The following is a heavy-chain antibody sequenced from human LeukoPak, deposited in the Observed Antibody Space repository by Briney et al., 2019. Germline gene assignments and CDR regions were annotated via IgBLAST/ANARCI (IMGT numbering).Heavy chain of an antibody. J-gene: IGHJ4*02. CDR3: ARGQLGDHDY. CDR1: GYTFTGYY. Sequence: ALVKVSCKASGYTFTGYYMHWERQAPGQGLEWMGWINPNSGDTNYAQKFQGRVTMTRDTSINTAYVELSRLRSDDTAVYYCARGQLGDHDYWGQGTLVTVSS. D-gene: IGHD6-6*01. CDR2: INPNSGDT. V-gene: IGHV1-2*02.